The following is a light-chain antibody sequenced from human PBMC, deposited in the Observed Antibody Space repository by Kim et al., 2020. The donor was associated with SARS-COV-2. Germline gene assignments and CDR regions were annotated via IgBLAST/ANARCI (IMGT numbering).Light chain of an antibody. CDR1: SSDVGGYNY. J-gene: IGLJ2*01. CDR2: DVS. Sequence: VPISCTGTSSDVGGYNYVSWYQQHPGKAPKLMIYDVSKRPSGVPDRFSGAKSGNTASLTISGLQAEDEADYYCCSYAGSYTAHVVFGGGTQLTVL. CDR3: CSYAGSYTAHVV. V-gene: IGLV2-11*01.